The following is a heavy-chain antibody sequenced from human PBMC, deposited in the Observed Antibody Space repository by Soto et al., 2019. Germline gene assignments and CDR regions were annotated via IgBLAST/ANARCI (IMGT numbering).Heavy chain of an antibody. CDR1: GFTFSSYG. Sequence: QVQLVESGGGVVQPGRSLRLSCAASGFTFSSYGMHWVRQAPGKGLEWVAVISYDGSNKYYADSVKGRFTISRDNSKNTLYLQMNSLRAKDTAVYYCAKDGNQKYYDILTGYYGFDYWGQGTLVTVSS. D-gene: IGHD3-9*01. CDR3: AKDGNQKYYDILTGYYGFDY. V-gene: IGHV3-30*18. CDR2: ISYDGSNK. J-gene: IGHJ4*02.